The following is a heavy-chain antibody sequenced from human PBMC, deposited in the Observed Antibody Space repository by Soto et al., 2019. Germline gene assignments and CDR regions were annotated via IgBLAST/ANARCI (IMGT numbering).Heavy chain of an antibody. Sequence: SETLSLTCTVSGGSISSGGYYWSWIRQHPGKGLEWIGYIYYSGSTYYNPSLKSRVTISVDTSKNQFSLKLSSVTAADTAVYYCARTVDTAINWFDPWGQGXLVTVYS. V-gene: IGHV4-31*03. J-gene: IGHJ5*02. D-gene: IGHD5-18*01. CDR2: IYYSGST. CDR3: ARTVDTAINWFDP. CDR1: GGSISSGGYY.